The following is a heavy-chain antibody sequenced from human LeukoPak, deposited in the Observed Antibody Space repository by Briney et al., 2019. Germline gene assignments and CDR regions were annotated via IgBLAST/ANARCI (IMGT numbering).Heavy chain of an antibody. J-gene: IGHJ6*03. V-gene: IGHV4-38-2*01. CDR3: ARARDPYYDSSNYYYYYYMDV. CDR1: GYSISSGYY. CDR2: IYHSGST. Sequence: PSETLSLTCAVSGYSISSGYYWGWIRQPPGKGLEWIGSIYHSGSTYYNPSHKSRVTISVDTSKNQFSLKLSSVTAADTAVYYCARARDPYYDSSNYYYYYYMDVWGKGTTVTVSS. D-gene: IGHD3-22*01.